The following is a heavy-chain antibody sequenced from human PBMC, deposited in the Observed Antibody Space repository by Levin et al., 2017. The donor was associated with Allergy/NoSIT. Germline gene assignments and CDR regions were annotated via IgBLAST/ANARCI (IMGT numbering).Heavy chain of an antibody. CDR1: GFTVSSNY. J-gene: IGHJ4*02. Sequence: GGSLRLSCAASGFTVSSNYMSWVRQAPGKGLEWVSVIYSGGSTYYADSVKGRFTISRDNSKNTLYLQMNSLRAEDTAVYYCANLRLESGSYFDYWGQGTLVTVSS. V-gene: IGHV3-53*01. D-gene: IGHD3-10*01. CDR2: IYSGGST. CDR3: ANLRLESGSYFDY.